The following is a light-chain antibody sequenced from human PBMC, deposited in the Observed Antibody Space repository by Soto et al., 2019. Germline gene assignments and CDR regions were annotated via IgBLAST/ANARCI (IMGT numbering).Light chain of an antibody. CDR1: TGAVTSVYY. CDR2: NTS. J-gene: IGLJ3*02. V-gene: IGLV7-43*01. CDR3: LLYYGGAHWV. Sequence: QTVVTQEPSLTVSPGGTVTLTCASSTGAVTSVYYPSWFQLTPGQTPRALIYNTSNTYSWTPARFSGSLLGGKAALTLSGVQPEDEAEFFCLLYYGGAHWVFGGGTKVTVL.